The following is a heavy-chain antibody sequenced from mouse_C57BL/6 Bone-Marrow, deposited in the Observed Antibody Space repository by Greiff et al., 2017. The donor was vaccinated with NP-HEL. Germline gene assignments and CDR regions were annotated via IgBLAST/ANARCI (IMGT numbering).Heavy chain of an antibody. J-gene: IGHJ2*01. CDR2: INPNYGTT. Sequence: VQLQQSGPELVKPGASVKISCKASGYSFTDYNMNWVKQSTGQSLEWIGVINPNYGTTSYNQKFKGKATLTVDQSSSTAYMQLNSLTSEDSAVYYCSRWERARGSSPFDYWGQGTTLTVSS. V-gene: IGHV1-39*01. CDR3: SRWERARGSSPFDY. CDR1: GYSFTDYN. D-gene: IGHD1-1*01.